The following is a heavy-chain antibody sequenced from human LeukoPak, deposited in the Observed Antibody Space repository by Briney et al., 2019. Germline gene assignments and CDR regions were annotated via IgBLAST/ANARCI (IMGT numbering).Heavy chain of an antibody. CDR2: IYPGDSDT. V-gene: IGHV5-51*01. Sequence: GESLKISCKGSGYNFTSYWIGRGRQMPGKGLEWMGIIYPGDSDTRYSPSFQGQVTISANKSISTAYLQWSSLKASDTAMYYCASRLRNKVDYGENPDAFDIWGQGTMVTVSS. CDR3: ASRLRNKVDYGENPDAFDI. J-gene: IGHJ3*02. D-gene: IGHD4-17*01. CDR1: GYNFTSYW.